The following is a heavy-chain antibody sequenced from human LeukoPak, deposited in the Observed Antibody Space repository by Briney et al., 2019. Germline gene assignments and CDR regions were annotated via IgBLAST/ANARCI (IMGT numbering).Heavy chain of an antibody. CDR3: ASSHCSGGSCYLYYFDY. D-gene: IGHD2-15*01. CDR1: GYTFTSYY. CDR2: IIPIFGTA. V-gene: IGHV1-69*13. Sequence: ASVKVSCKASGYTFTSYYMHWVRQAPGQGLEWMGGIIPIFGTANYAQKFQGRVTITADESTSTAYMELSSLRSEDTAVYYCASSHCSGGSCYLYYFDYWGQGTLVTVSS. J-gene: IGHJ4*02.